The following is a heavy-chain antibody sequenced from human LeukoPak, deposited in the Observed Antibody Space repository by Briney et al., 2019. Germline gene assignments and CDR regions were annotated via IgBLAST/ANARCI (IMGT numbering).Heavy chain of an antibody. Sequence: ASVKVSCKASGYTFTGYYMHWVRQAPGKGLEWMGGFDPVPGETIYAEKFQGRVTMTEDTSTDTAYMELSSLRSEDTAVYYCATDHPVTMIVAHAFDIWGQGTMVTASS. CDR1: GYTFTGYY. D-gene: IGHD3-22*01. CDR3: ATDHPVTMIVAHAFDI. J-gene: IGHJ3*02. CDR2: FDPVPGET. V-gene: IGHV1-24*01.